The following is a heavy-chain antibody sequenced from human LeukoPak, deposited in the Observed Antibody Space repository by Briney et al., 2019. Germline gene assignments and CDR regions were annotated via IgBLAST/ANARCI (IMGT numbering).Heavy chain of an antibody. CDR1: GYTLTELS. CDR3: ARDRGTVVTLEYFDY. J-gene: IGHJ4*02. V-gene: IGHV1-24*01. CDR2: FDPEDGET. Sequence: GASVKVSCKVSGYTLTELSMHWVRQAPGKGLEWMGGFDPEDGETIYAQKLQGRVTMTTDTSTSTAYMELRSLRSDDTAVYYCARDRGTVVTLEYFDYWGQGTLVTVSS. D-gene: IGHD4-23*01.